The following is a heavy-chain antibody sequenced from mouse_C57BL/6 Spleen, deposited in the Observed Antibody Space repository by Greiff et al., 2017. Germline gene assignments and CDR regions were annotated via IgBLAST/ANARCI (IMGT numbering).Heavy chain of an antibody. V-gene: IGHV1-80*01. J-gene: IGHJ4*01. CDR1: GYAFSSYW. D-gene: IGHD2-5*01. CDR3: ARRSNWAMDY. Sequence: VHLVESGAELVKPGASVKISCKASGYAFSSYWMNWVKQRPGKGLEWIGQIYPGDGDTNYNGKFKGKATLTADKSSSTAYMQLSSLTSEDAAVYFGARRSNWAMDYWGQGTSVTVSS. CDR2: IYPGDGDT.